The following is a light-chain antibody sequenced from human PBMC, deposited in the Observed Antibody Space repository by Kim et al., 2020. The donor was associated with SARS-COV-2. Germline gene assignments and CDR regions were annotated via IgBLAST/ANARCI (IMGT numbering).Light chain of an antibody. V-gene: IGKV1-27*01. Sequence: VSVRDTVTLTGRASQDIRDYLSWLQLKPAKAPKLQIYAASAFQPGVPSRFSGSGSGTDFTLTVTSLQPEDVATYYWQKCDSAPRTFGQGTKVDIK. CDR2: AAS. J-gene: IGKJ1*01. CDR3: QKCDSAPRT. CDR1: QDIRDY.